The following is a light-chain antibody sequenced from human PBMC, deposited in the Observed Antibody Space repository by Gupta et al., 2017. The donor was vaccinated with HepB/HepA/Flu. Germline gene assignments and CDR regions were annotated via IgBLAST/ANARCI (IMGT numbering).Light chain of an antibody. V-gene: IGLV1-44*01. Sequence: QSVLTQPPSASGTPGQRVTISCSGSGSNIGRNTVNWYQQLPGTAPKLLIYTNNQRPSGVPDRFAGSKSGTAASLAIGGLQSEDEAEYYCAAWDDSLNAVVFGGGTKLTVL. CDR3: AAWDDSLNAVV. J-gene: IGLJ2*01. CDR2: TNN. CDR1: GSNIGRNT.